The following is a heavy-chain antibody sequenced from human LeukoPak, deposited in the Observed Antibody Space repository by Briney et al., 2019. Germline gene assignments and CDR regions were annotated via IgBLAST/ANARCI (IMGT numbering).Heavy chain of an antibody. J-gene: IGHJ3*02. Sequence: GGSLRLSCAASGFTFSDCMNWVRQAPGSGLEWVAYISPASSTIKYADSVKGRFTISRDNAKNSLYLQMNSLRAEDTAVYYCARDPLYDYVWGRAFDIWGQGTMVTVSS. V-gene: IGHV3-48*01. CDR3: ARDPLYDYVWGRAFDI. D-gene: IGHD3-16*01. CDR2: ISPASSTI. CDR1: GFTFSDC.